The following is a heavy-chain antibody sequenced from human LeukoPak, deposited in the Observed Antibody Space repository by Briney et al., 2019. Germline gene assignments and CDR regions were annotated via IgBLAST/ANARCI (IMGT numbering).Heavy chain of an antibody. CDR3: AREGASWGFT. J-gene: IGHJ5*02. CDR2: IHSTGGT. CDR1: GDSISSGRSY. D-gene: IGHD2-2*01. Sequence: SETLSLTCTVSGDSISSGRSYWSWIRQPAGKGLEWIGRIHSTGGTEYYPSLKRRVTISVDTAKNQFSLKLTSVTAADTAVYYCAREGASWGFTWGQGTLVTVSS. V-gene: IGHV4-61*02.